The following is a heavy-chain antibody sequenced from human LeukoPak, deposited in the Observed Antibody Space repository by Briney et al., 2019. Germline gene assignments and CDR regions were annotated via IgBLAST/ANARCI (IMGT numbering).Heavy chain of an antibody. Sequence: SETLSLTCTVYTGSISSSSSDWGWLRQPPGKGLEWIASIYYSGSTYYNPSLKSGVPIYGDTYKNHFSVKLRSVTGADAAVYYCARLLAYCGGVCYLGGGRFHYWGRGTRVSVSS. CDR2: IYYSGST. V-gene: IGHV4-39*02. CDR3: ARLLAYCGGVCYLGGGRFHY. CDR1: TGSISSSSSD. D-gene: IGHD2-21*02. J-gene: IGHJ4*02.